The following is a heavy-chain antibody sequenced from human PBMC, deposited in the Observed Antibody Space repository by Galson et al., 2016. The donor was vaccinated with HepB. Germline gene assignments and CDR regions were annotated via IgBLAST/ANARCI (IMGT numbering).Heavy chain of an antibody. V-gene: IGHV4-38-2*01. D-gene: IGHD6-19*01. J-gene: IGHJ5*02. Sequence: ETLSLTCSVSGSSISIDYCWGWIRQPPGKGLEWIVNICHSGSTYYNPSLESRVTISVDTSKNQFSLNMSSVTAADTAVYSCARNYGWGSEWFDPWGQGTLVTVSS. CDR2: ICHSGST. CDR1: GSSISIDYC. CDR3: ARNYGWGSEWFDP.